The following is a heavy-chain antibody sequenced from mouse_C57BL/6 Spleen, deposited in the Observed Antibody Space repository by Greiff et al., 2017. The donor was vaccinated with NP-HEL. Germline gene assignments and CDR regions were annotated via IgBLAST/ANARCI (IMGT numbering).Heavy chain of an antibody. CDR3: ARMGLGAWFAY. CDR1: GFTFSSYG. D-gene: IGHD2-4*01. J-gene: IGHJ3*01. V-gene: IGHV5-6*01. Sequence: EVMLVESGGDLVKPGGSLKLSCAASGFTFSSYGMSWVRQTPDKRLEWVATISSGGSYTYYPDSVKGRFTISRDNAKNTLYLQMSSLKSEDTAMDYCARMGLGAWFAYWGQGTLVTVSA. CDR2: ISSGGSYT.